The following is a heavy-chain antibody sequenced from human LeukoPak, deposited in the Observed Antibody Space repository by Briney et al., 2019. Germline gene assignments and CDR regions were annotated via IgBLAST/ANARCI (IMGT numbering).Heavy chain of an antibody. CDR1: GYSISSGNY. CDR3: ARSGYYGINWFDP. CDR2: IHHSGST. V-gene: IGHV4-38-2*02. D-gene: IGHD3-3*01. J-gene: IGHJ5*02. Sequence: SETLSLTCTVSGYSISSGNYWGWIRQPPGKGLEWIGSIHHSGSTYYNPSLKSRVTISVDTSNNQFSLKLSSVTAADTAVYYCARSGYYGINWFDPWGQGTLVTVSS.